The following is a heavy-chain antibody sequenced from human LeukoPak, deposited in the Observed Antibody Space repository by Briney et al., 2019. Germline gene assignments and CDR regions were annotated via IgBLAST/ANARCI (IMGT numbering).Heavy chain of an antibody. CDR2: IYYSGST. V-gene: IGHV4-39*01. Sequence: SETLSLTCTVSGGSISSSSYYWGWIRQPPGKGLEWIGSIYYSGSTYYNPSLKSRVTISVDTSKNQFSLKPSSVTAADTAVYYCARYIVVVVAGTGAFDYWGQGTLVTVSS. CDR3: ARYIVVVVAGTGAFDY. J-gene: IGHJ4*02. D-gene: IGHD2-15*01. CDR1: GGSISSSSYY.